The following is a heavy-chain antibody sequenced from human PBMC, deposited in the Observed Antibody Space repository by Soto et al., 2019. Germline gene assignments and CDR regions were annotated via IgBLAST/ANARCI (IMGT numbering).Heavy chain of an antibody. V-gene: IGHV3-23*01. CDR3: AKDRRAGGNSAFYFDF. Sequence: EVQMLASGGGLGQPGGSLRLSCAASGFKFSNYAMSWVSQAPGKGLEWVSLISATGGGTYYAHSVKGRFTISRDNSHNTLYLQVHSLTAEDTAVYYCAKDRRAGGNSAFYFDFWGQGAQVTVSS. CDR1: GFKFSNYA. CDR2: ISATGGGT. D-gene: IGHD3-16*01. J-gene: IGHJ4*02.